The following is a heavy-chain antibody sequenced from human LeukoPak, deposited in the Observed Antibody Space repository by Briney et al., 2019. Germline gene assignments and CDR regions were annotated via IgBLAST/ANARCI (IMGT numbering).Heavy chain of an antibody. CDR3: ARAHVRSNGAFDY. CDR1: GDSVSSNSAS. CDR2: TFYRSKRYD. D-gene: IGHD4-17*01. J-gene: IGHJ4*02. V-gene: IGHV6-1*01. Sequence: SQTLSLTCAISGDSVSSNSASWNWIRQSPSRGLEWLGRTFYRSKRYDDYAVSVNGRMTINPDTSKNQFSLQLNSVTPEDTAVYYCARAHVRSNGAFDYWGQGTLVTVSS.